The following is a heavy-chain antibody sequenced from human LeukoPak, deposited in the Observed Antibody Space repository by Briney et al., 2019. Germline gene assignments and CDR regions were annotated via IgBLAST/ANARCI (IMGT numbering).Heavy chain of an antibody. V-gene: IGHV3-7*01. CDR3: AGDEGWTFDI. Sequence: GSLRLSCAASGFPFSNYWMSWFRQAPGKGPEWVANIKQDGSEKYYVDSVKGGFTISRDNVKKSLYVQMNSLRADDTGVYYCAGDEGWTFDIWGQGTKVTVSS. J-gene: IGHJ3*02. D-gene: IGHD3/OR15-3a*01. CDR1: GFPFSNYW. CDR2: IKQDGSEK.